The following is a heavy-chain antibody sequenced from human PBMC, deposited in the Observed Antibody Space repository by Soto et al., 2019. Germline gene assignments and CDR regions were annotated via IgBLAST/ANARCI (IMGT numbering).Heavy chain of an antibody. CDR3: AQEGFSCGEAGGFDF. Sequence: EVQVLESGGDLIQPGGSLRLSCAAFGFTFSNYPMVWVRQAPEKGLEWVSTIGANGAATHYADSVKGRFTISRDNSKNTMYLQMDSLRGADTAVYYCAQEGFSCGEAGGFDFWGQGTLVTVSS. V-gene: IGHV3-23*01. CDR1: GFTFSNYP. J-gene: IGHJ3*01. CDR2: IGANGAAT. D-gene: IGHD2-15*01.